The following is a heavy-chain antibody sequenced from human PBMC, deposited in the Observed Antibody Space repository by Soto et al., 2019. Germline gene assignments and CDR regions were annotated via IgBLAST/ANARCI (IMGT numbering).Heavy chain of an antibody. Sequence: ASVKVSCKASGYTFTSYDINWVRQATGQGLEWMGWMNPNSGNTGYAQKFQGRVTMTRNTSISTAYMELSSLRSEDTAVYYCAREAPHITGTTYGSWFYYYGMDVWGQGTTATVSS. J-gene: IGHJ6*02. CDR2: MNPNSGNT. V-gene: IGHV1-8*01. CDR3: AREAPHITGTTYGSWFYYYGMDV. D-gene: IGHD1-7*01. CDR1: GYTFTSYD.